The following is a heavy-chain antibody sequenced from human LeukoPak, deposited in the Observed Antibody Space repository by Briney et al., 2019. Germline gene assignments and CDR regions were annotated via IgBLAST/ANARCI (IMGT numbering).Heavy chain of an antibody. Sequence: PSETLSLTCTVSGGSISSSSYYWGWIRQPPGKGLEWIGSIYYSGSTYYNPSLKSRVTISVDTSKNQFSLKLSSVTAADTAVYYCARVAVVVVAATGGLLGYFDYWGQGTLVTVSS. CDR2: IYYSGST. CDR3: ARVAVVVVAATGGLLGYFDY. D-gene: IGHD2-15*01. V-gene: IGHV4-39*01. CDR1: GGSISSSSYY. J-gene: IGHJ4*02.